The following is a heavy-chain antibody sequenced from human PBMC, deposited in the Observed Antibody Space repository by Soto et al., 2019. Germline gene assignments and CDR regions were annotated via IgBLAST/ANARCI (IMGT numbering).Heavy chain of an antibody. Sequence: SETLSLTCTVSGGSTSSSSYYWGWIRQPPGKGLEWIGSIFYSGNTYYNPSLKSRVTISVDTSKNQFSLKLSSVTAADTAVYYCARGEYFYDSSGPDLWGRGTLVTVSS. V-gene: IGHV4-39*01. CDR2: IFYSGNT. D-gene: IGHD3-22*01. J-gene: IGHJ2*01. CDR1: GGSTSSSSYY. CDR3: ARGEYFYDSSGPDL.